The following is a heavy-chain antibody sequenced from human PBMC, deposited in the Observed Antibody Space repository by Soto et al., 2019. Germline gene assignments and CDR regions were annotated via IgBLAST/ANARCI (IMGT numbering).Heavy chain of an antibody. CDR2: TPNDGKKV. V-gene: IGHV3-30*18. CDR3: AKAGEVFGLVIFAYLDS. CDR1: GFSLSSYA. D-gene: IGHD2-21*01. J-gene: IGHJ4*02. Sequence: QVQLVESGGGVVQPGTSLRVSCEVSGFSLSSYAIHWVRQAPGKGLEGLPVTPNDGKKVSYADSVKGRFTVSRDNSKNTVALQMNSLRSEDTAVYFCAKAGEVFGLVIFAYLDSWGQGSLVTVSA.